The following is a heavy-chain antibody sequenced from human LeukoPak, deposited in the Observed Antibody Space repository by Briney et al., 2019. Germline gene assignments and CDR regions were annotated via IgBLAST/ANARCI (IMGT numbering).Heavy chain of an antibody. V-gene: IGHV5-51*01. CDR3: ARRIPGVDAFDI. CDR2: IYPGDSDI. CDR1: AHSFTTYS. Sequence: GESLKISCKGSAHSFTTYSILWVRQMPGKGLEWMGIIYPGDSDIEYSPSFQGQVTISADKSIGTAYLQWGSLKASDTAMYYCARRIPGVDAFDIWGQGTMVTVSS. J-gene: IGHJ3*02. D-gene: IGHD3-10*01.